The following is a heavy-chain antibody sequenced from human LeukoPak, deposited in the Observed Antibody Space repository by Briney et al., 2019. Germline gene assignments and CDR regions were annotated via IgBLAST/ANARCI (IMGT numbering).Heavy chain of an antibody. CDR3: VKGGLGGQ. CDR2: ISDSGGST. D-gene: IGHD1-26*01. CDR1: GFTFTTFA. Sequence: PGGSLRLSCAASGFTFTTFAMSWVRQAPGKGLEWVSGISDSGGSTYYADSVKDRSTISRDNSKNTLYLQMNSLRAEDTALYYCVKGGLGGQWGQGTLVTVSS. V-gene: IGHV3-23*01. J-gene: IGHJ4*02.